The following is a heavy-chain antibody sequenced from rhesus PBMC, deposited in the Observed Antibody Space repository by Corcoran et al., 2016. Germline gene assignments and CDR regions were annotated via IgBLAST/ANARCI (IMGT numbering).Heavy chain of an antibody. J-gene: IGHJ4*01. CDR3: ARDGYCSGIYCYAGFDY. CDR1: GGPISSYY. V-gene: IGHV4-165*01. CDR2: IYGSSGST. D-gene: IGHD2-27*01. Sequence: QVQLHESGPGLVKPPVTLSATCSVAGGPISSYYWRWLPQPPGKGLEWIGYIYGSSGSTYYNPSLKSRVTISTDTSKNQFSLKLSSVTAADTAVYYCARDGYCSGIYCYAGFDYWGQGVLVTVSS.